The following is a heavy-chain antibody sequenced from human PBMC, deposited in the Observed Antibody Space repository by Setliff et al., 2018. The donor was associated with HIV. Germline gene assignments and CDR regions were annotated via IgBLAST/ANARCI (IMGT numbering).Heavy chain of an antibody. V-gene: IGHV1-69*13. J-gene: IGHJ4*02. CDR3: ATGSHGEGAADH. Sequence: SVKVSCKTSGGTFSSYPISWVRQAPGQGLEWMGGITPIFGTANYAQKFQGRLTITADASTRTSYMELSSLRSEDAGVYFCATGSHGEGAADHWGLGTLVTVSS. D-gene: IGHD1-26*01. CDR2: ITPIFGTA. CDR1: GGTFSSYP.